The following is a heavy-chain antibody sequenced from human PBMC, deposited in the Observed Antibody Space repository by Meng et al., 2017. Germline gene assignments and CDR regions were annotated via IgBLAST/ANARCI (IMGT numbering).Heavy chain of an antibody. V-gene: IGHV3-49*03. Sequence: GESLKISCTASGFTFGDYAMSWFRQAPGKGLEWVGFIRSKAYGGTTEYAASVKGRFTISRDDSKSIAYLQMNSLKTEDTAVYYCTRAGHCGSSWPYYYYYYGMDVWGQGTTVTVS. CDR3: TRAGHCGSSWPYYYYYYGMDV. J-gene: IGHJ6*02. CDR2: IRSKAYGGTT. D-gene: IGHD6-13*01. CDR1: GFTFGDYA.